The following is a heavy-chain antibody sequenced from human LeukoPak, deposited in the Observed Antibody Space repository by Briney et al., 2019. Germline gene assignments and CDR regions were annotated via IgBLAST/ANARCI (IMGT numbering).Heavy chain of an antibody. J-gene: IGHJ4*02. V-gene: IGHV1-2*02. CDR3: ARRYYDSSGYPADY. Sequence: ASVKVSCKASGYTFTGYYMHWVRRAPGQGLEWMGWINPNSGGTNYAQKFQGRVTMTRDTSISTAYMELSRLRSDDTAVYYCARRYYDSSGYPADYWGQGTLVTVSS. CDR2: INPNSGGT. D-gene: IGHD3-22*01. CDR1: GYTFTGYY.